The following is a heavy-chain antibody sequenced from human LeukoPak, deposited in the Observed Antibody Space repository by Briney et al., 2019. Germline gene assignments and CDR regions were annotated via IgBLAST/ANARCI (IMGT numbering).Heavy chain of an antibody. CDR3: AREDSSGYYAI. CDR1: GGSISSGDYY. V-gene: IGHV4-30-4*01. D-gene: IGHD3-22*01. CDR2: IYYRGST. J-gene: IGHJ3*02. Sequence: SETLSLTCTVSGGSISSGDYYWSWIRQPPGKGLEWIGYIYYRGSTYYNPSLKSRVTISVDTSKNQFSLKLSSVTAADTAVYYCAREDSSGYYAIWGQGTMVTVSS.